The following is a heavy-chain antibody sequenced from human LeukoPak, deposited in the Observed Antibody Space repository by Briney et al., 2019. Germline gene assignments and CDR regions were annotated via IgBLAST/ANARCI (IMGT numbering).Heavy chain of an antibody. CDR2: INPNSGGT. Sequence: GASVKVSCKASGYTFTGCYMHWVRQAPGQGLEWMGWINPNSGGTNYAQKFQGRVTMTRDTSISTAYMELSRLRSDDTAVYYCARDQAVAGTGPGYWGQGTLVTVSS. D-gene: IGHD6-19*01. CDR1: GYTFTGCY. V-gene: IGHV1-2*02. J-gene: IGHJ4*02. CDR3: ARDQAVAGTGPGY.